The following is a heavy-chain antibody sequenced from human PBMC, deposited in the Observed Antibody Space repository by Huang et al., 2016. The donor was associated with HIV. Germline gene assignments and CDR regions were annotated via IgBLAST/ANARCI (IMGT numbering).Heavy chain of an antibody. CDR3: ARSLIVVLITPYLDF. CDR1: GYNFTSYG. D-gene: IGHD3-16*01. V-gene: IGHV1-3*01. J-gene: IGHJ4*02. CDR2: IKVGKGNT. Sequence: QVHLVQSGAEVKKPGASVKVSCKSSGYNFTSYGIHWVRQAPGQGLEWMGWIKVGKGNTKYSEKVQGRLPITRDTSARTVYMNLGSLRSEDTTVYYCARSLIVVLITPYLDFWGQGTLVTVSS.